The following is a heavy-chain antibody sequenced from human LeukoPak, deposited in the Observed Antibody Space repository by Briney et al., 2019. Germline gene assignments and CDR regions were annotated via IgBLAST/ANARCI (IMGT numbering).Heavy chain of an antibody. CDR2: MNQDGSEK. D-gene: IGHD4-17*01. Sequence: GGSLRLSCAASGFTSSNSWMTWVRQAPGKGLEWVADMNQDGSEKHYVDAVKGRFIISRDNAKNSLYLQMNSLRAEDTAVYYCAKTGGDGDSRYRSFDYWGQGTLVTVSS. CDR1: GFTSSNSW. V-gene: IGHV3-7*01. J-gene: IGHJ4*02. CDR3: AKTGGDGDSRYRSFDY.